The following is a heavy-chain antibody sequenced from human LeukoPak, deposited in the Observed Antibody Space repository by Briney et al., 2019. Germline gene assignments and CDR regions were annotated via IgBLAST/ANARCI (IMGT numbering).Heavy chain of an antibody. CDR1: GFTFSSYA. CDR2: ISYDGSNK. V-gene: IGHV3-30-3*01. CDR3: ARDRGALGYCTNGVCSESEAAIDP. D-gene: IGHD2-8*01. J-gene: IGHJ5*02. Sequence: GGSLRLSCAASGFTFSSYAMHWVRQAPGKGLEWVAVISYDGSNKYYADSVKGRFTISRDNSKNTLYLQMNSLRAEDTAVYYCARDRGALGYCTNGVCSESEAAIDPWGQGTLVTVSS.